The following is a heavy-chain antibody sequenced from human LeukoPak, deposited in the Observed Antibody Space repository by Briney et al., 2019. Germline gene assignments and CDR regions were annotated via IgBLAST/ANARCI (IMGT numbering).Heavy chain of an antibody. CDR2: INTNTGNP. CDR3: AREYYYGSGSYYKGNWFDP. J-gene: IGHJ5*02. Sequence: ASVEVSCKASGYTFTGNNIYWVRQAPGQGLEWMGWINTNTGNPTYAQGFTGRFVFSLDTSVSTAYLQISSLKAEDTAVYYCAREYYYGSGSYYKGNWFDPWGQGTLVTVSS. V-gene: IGHV7-4-1*02. D-gene: IGHD3-10*01. CDR1: GYTFTGNN.